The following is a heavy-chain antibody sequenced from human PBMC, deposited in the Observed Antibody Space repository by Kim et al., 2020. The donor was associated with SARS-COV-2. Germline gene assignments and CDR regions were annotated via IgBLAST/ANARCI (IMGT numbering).Heavy chain of an antibody. CDR2: INHSGST. CDR3: ARRGYSYGYFDY. CDR1: GGSFSGYY. V-gene: IGHV4-34*01. J-gene: IGHJ4*02. Sequence: SETLSLNCAVYGGSFSGYYWSWIRQPPGRGLEWIGEINHSGSTNYNPSLKSRVTISVDTSKNQFSLKLSSVTAADTAVYYCARRGYSYGYFDYWGQGTLVTVSS. D-gene: IGHD5-18*01.